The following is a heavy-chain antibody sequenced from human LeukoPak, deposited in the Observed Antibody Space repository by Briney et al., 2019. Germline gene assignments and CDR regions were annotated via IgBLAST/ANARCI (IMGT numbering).Heavy chain of an antibody. D-gene: IGHD6-19*01. Sequence: GGSLRLSCAASGFTFSSYWMSWVRQAPGKGLEWVANIKQDGSEKYYVDSVKGRFTISRDNAKNSLYLQMNSLRAEDTAVYYCARDHHPGIAVAGTGVFDYWGQGTLVTVSS. CDR3: ARDHHPGIAVAGTGVFDY. V-gene: IGHV3-7*01. CDR2: IKQDGSEK. CDR1: GFTFSSYW. J-gene: IGHJ4*02.